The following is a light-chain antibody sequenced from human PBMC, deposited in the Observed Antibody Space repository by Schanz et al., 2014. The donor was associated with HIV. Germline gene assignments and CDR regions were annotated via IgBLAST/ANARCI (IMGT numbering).Light chain of an antibody. CDR1: QSVLYSSNNKNY. V-gene: IGKV4-1*01. CDR2: WAS. CDR3: HHYGGS. Sequence: DIVMTQSPDSLAVSLGERATINCKSSQSVLYSSNNKNYLAWYQQKPGQPPKLLIYWASTRESGVPDRFSGSGSGTDFTLTISSLQAEDVAVYYCHHYGGSFGPGTTVD. J-gene: IGKJ3*01.